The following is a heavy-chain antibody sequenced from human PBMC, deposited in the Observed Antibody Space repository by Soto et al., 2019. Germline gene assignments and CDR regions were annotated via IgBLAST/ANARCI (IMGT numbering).Heavy chain of an antibody. CDR1: GGSFSGYY. V-gene: IGHV4-34*01. CDR2: INHSGST. CDR3: ARGYCSSTSCYKGHFDY. D-gene: IGHD2-2*02. J-gene: IGHJ4*02. Sequence: SETLSLTCAVYGGSFSGYYWSWIRQPPGKGLEWIGEINHSGSTNYNPSLKSRVTISVDTSKNQFSLRLSSVTAADTAVYYCARGYCSSTSCYKGHFDYWGQGTLVTVSS.